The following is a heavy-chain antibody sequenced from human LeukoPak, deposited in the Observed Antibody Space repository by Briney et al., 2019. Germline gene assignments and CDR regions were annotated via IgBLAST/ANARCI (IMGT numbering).Heavy chain of an antibody. CDR3: ASGGRRVYGSVAYFDY. Sequence: SVKVSCKASGGTFSSYAISWVRQAPGQGLEWMGGIIPIFGTANYAQKFQGRVTITADKSTSTAYMELSILRSEDTAVYYCASGGRRVYGSVAYFDYWGQGTLVTGSS. CDR1: GGTFSSYA. J-gene: IGHJ4*02. V-gene: IGHV1-69*06. D-gene: IGHD3-10*01. CDR2: IIPIFGTA.